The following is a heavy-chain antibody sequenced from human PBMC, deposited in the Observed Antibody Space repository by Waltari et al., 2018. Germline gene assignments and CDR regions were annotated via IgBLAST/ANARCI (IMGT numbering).Heavy chain of an antibody. D-gene: IGHD1-26*01. CDR1: GGSIRSSSYY. V-gene: IGHV4-39*07. CDR2: IYYSGST. CDR3: ARGVGATLYYYYMDV. J-gene: IGHJ6*03. Sequence: QLQLQESGPGLVTPSETLSLTCTVSGGSIRSSSYYWGWIRPPPGKGLEWIGSIYYSGSTYYNPSLKSRVTISVDTSKNQFSLKLSSVTAADTAVYYCARGVGATLYYYYMDVWGKGTTVTISS.